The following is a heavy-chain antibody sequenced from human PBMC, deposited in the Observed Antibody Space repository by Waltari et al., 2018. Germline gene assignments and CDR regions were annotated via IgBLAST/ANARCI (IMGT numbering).Heavy chain of an antibody. CDR2: VRGDGKI. CDR1: GDSMRSTDC. D-gene: IGHD2-15*01. V-gene: IGHV4-4*02. Sequence: QLQLQESGPGLVRPSGTLSLTCTVSGDSMRSTDCWSWVRQPPGKGLEWVGQVRGDGKINDNPSFATRITISLDTYNKQFSLKVTSATAADTAIYYCARDRGRGLYLDSWGPGTLVTVSP. CDR3: ARDRGRGLYLDS. J-gene: IGHJ4*02.